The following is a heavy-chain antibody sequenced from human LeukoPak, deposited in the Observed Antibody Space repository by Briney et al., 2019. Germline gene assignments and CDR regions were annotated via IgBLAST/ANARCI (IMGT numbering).Heavy chain of an antibody. CDR1: AYDFTGYH. CDR2: ISAYNGNT. D-gene: IGHD2-21*02. J-gene: IGHJ4*02. CDR3: ARERDDFSASFDY. V-gene: IGHV1-18*04. Sequence: ASVKVSCKVVAYDFTGYHIHWVRQAPGQGLEWMGWISAYNGNTNYAQKLQGRVTMTTDTSTSTAYMELRSLRSDDTAVYYCARERDDFSASFDYWGQGTLVTVSS.